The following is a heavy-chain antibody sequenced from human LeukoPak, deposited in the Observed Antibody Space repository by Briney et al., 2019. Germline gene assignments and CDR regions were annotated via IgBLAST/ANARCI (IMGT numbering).Heavy chain of an antibody. Sequence: GASVKVSCKASGYTFTGYYMHWVRQAPGQGLEWMGWINPNSGGTNYAQKFQGWVTMTRDTSISTAYMELRSLRSDDTAVYYCARGLDIAAAGTVDYWGQGTLVTVSS. CDR3: ARGLDIAAAGTVDY. D-gene: IGHD6-13*01. CDR2: INPNSGGT. CDR1: GYTFTGYY. V-gene: IGHV1-2*04. J-gene: IGHJ4*02.